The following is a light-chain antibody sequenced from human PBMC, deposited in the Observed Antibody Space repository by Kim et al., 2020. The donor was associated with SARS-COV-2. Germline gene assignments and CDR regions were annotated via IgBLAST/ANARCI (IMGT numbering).Light chain of an antibody. Sequence: SPRKRPTHSYRATRSLTRTNSAWYQQKPAQAPSHLIYSTSSRAPGSPDRFSVSGSGTDFSLTINRLEPEDVAVYYCQQYGSARWTFGQGTKVDIK. CDR1: RSLTRTN. CDR3: QQYGSARWT. CDR2: STS. J-gene: IGKJ1*01. V-gene: IGKV3-20*01.